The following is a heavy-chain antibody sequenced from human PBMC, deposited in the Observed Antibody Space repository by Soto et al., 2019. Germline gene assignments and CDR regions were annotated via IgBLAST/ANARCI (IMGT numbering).Heavy chain of an antibody. CDR2: IIPIFGTA. D-gene: IGHD2-15*01. Sequence: QVQLVQSGAEVKKPGSSVKVSCKASGGTFSSYAISWVRQAPGQGLEWMGGIIPIFGTANYAQKFQGRVTITADESTSTAYMGLSSLRSEDTAVYYCARDRGCSGGSCYSGVDAFDIWGQGTMVTVSS. J-gene: IGHJ3*02. CDR1: GGTFSSYA. CDR3: ARDRGCSGGSCYSGVDAFDI. V-gene: IGHV1-69*01.